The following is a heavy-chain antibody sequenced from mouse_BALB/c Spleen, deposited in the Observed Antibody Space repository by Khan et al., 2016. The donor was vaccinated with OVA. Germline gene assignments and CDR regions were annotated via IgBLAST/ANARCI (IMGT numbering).Heavy chain of an antibody. CDR1: GFSLTSYG. Sequence: QVQLKQSGPGLVQPSQSLSITCTVSGFSLTSYGVHWVRQSPGKGLEWLGVIWSGGSTDYNAAFISRLSISKDNSKSQVFFKMNSLQANDTAIDYCARRGDYYDRGAWFPYWGQGTLVTVSA. CDR3: ARRGDYYDRGAWFPY. V-gene: IGHV2-2*02. J-gene: IGHJ3*01. D-gene: IGHD1-1*01. CDR2: IWSGGST.